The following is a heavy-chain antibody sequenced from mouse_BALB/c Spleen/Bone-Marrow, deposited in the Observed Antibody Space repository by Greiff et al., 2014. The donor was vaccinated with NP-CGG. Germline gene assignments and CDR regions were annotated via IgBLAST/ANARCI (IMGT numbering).Heavy chain of an antibody. V-gene: IGHV1-19*01. CDR3: AISPYGNFYAMDY. D-gene: IGHD2-1*01. J-gene: IGHJ4*01. Sequence: EVQLQQSGPELVKPGASVKMSCKASGYTFTDYYMDWVKQSHGESFEWIGRVNPYNGGTSYNQKFKGKATLTVDKSSSTAYMELNSLTSEDSAVYYFAISPYGNFYAMDYWGQGTSVTVSS. CDR2: VNPYNGGT. CDR1: GYTFTDYY.